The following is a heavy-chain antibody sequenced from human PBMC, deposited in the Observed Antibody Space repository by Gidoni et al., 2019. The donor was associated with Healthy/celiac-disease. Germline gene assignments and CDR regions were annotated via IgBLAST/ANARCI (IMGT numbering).Heavy chain of an antibody. CDR2: ISGSGGRT. J-gene: IGHJ4*02. CDR1: GFTFSSYA. CDR3: AKDRWSGSYSSLDY. D-gene: IGHD1-26*01. V-gene: IGHV3-23*01. Sequence: EVQLLESGGGLVQPGGSLRLSCAASGFTFSSYAMSWVRPAPGKGLEWVSAISGSGGRTYYAYSVKGRFTISRDNSKNTLYLQMNSLRAEDTAVYYCAKDRWSGSYSSLDYWGQGTLVTVSS.